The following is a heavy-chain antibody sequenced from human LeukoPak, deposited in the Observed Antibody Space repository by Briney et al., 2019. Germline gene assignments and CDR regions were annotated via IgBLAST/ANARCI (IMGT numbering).Heavy chain of an antibody. CDR2: IYYSGST. V-gene: IGHV4-39*07. J-gene: IGHJ4*02. D-gene: IGHD3-22*01. CDR3: ASRIIRYYDSSGYYLTEDY. CDR1: GGSISSSSYY. Sequence: PSETLSLTCAVSGGSISSSSYYWGWIRQPPGKGLEWIGSIYYSGSTYYNPSLKSRVTISVDTSKNQFSLKLSSVTAADTAVYYCASRIIRYYDSSGYYLTEDYWGQGTLVTVSS.